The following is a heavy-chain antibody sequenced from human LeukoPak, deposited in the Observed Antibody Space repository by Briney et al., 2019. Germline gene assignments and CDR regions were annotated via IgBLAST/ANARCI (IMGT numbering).Heavy chain of an antibody. J-gene: IGHJ4*02. CDR1: GYTFTGYY. CDR3: ARDLGYEDY. D-gene: IGHD6-13*01. CDR2: INPNSGGT. V-gene: IGHV1-2*02. Sequence: ASVRVSCKASGYTFTGYYMHWVRQAPGQGLEWMGWINPNSGGTSYAQKFQGRVTMTRDTSISTAYMGLSSLRSDDTAVYYCARDLGYEDYWGQGTLVTVSS.